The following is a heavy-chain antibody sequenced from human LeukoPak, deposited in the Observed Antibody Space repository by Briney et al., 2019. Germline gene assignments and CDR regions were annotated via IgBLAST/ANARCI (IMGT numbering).Heavy chain of an antibody. D-gene: IGHD2-15*01. CDR1: GFTFSSYA. Sequence: PGGSLRLSCAASGFTFSSYAMSWVRQAPGEGLEWVSAISGSGGSTYYADSVKGRFTISRDNSKNTLYLQMNSLRAEDTAVYYCAKGFRHRSHPYYFDYWGQGTLVTVSS. CDR2: ISGSGGST. CDR3: AKGFRHRSHPYYFDY. J-gene: IGHJ4*02. V-gene: IGHV3-23*01.